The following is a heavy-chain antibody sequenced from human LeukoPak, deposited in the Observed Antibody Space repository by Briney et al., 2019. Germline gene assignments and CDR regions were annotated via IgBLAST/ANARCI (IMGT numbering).Heavy chain of an antibody. D-gene: IGHD3-10*01. CDR1: GFGFGSYN. Sequence: GGSLRLSCAASGFGFGSYNMYWVRQAPGKGLEWVTLISFDGNDKKYADSVKCRFTVSRDNSRNTLFLQMNSLRPEDTAVYYCARVYGSEIDYWGQGTLVTVSS. V-gene: IGHV3-30*03. CDR2: ISFDGNDK. J-gene: IGHJ4*02. CDR3: ARVYGSEIDY.